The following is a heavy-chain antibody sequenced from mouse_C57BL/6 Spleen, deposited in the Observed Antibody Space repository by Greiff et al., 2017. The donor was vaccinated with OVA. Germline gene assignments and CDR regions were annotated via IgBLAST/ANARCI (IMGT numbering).Heavy chain of an antibody. CDR3: ARPYGSSHYYAMDY. CDR2: IDPEDGEI. D-gene: IGHD1-1*01. J-gene: IGHJ4*01. Sequence: EVQLQQSGAELVKPGASVKLSCTASGFNIKDYYMHWVKQRTEQGLEWIGRIDPEDGEIKYAPKFQGKATITADTSSNTAYLQLSSLTSEDTAVYYCARPYGSSHYYAMDYWGQGTSVTVSS. V-gene: IGHV14-2*01. CDR1: GFNIKDYY.